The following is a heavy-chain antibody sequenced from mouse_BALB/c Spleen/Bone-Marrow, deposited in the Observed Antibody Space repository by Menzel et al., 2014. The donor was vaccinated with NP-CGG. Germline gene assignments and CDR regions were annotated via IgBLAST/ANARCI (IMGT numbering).Heavy chain of an antibody. J-gene: IGHJ3*01. CDR3: ARDVGYGNYFVY. V-gene: IGHV7-1*02. CDR1: GFTFSDFY. Sequence: EVMLVESGGGLVQPGDSLRLSCATSGFTFSDFYMEWVRQPPGKRLEWIAASRNKAKHYTTEYSASVKGRFIVSRDTSQSNLYLQMNALRAEDTAIYYCARDVGYGNYFVYWGQGTLVTVSA. CDR2: SRNKAKHYTT. D-gene: IGHD2-10*02.